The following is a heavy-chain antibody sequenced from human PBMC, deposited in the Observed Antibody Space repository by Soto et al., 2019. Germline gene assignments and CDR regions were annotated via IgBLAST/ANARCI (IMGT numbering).Heavy chain of an antibody. CDR2: IYHTGIT. J-gene: IGHJ6*02. CDR1: GDSISSSNW. D-gene: IGHD6-13*01. Sequence: SETLSLTCAVSGDSISSSNWWTWVRQPPGKGLEWIGDIYHTGITNYNPSLKSRVTILVDKSKNQFSLKLTSVIAADTAVYYRARYSASGLYYYFGMDVWGQGTTVTVSS. CDR3: ARYSASGLYYYFGMDV. V-gene: IGHV4-4*02.